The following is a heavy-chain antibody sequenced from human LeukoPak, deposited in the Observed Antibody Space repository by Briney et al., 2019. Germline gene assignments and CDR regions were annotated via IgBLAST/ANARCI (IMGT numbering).Heavy chain of an antibody. CDR3: ARGAYSFGPDDY. V-gene: IGHV3-21*01. D-gene: IGHD3/OR15-3a*01. Sequence: GGSLRLSCAASGFTFSTYTMNWLRQAPGKGPEWVSAISGSGSSIYYADSVKGRFTISRDNVNNSLFLQMNSLRAEDTAVYYCARGAYSFGPDDYWGQGTLVTVSS. J-gene: IGHJ4*02. CDR1: GFTFSTYT. CDR2: ISGSGSSI.